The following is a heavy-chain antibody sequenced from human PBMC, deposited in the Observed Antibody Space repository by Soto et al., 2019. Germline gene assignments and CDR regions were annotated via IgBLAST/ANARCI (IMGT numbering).Heavy chain of an antibody. CDR3: ARPLLRATILSGFDS. CDR2: IYYTGSA. V-gene: IGHV4-39*01. CDR1: GDSINSNTYY. D-gene: IGHD3-3*01. Sequence: SETLSLTCIVSGDSINSNTYYWAWIRQSPGEGLEWIGSIYYTGSASYNPALKSRVTISVDTSKNRFSLKMDSVTAPDTAVYFFARPLLRATILSGFDSWGRGRRVTVAS. J-gene: IGHJ4*02.